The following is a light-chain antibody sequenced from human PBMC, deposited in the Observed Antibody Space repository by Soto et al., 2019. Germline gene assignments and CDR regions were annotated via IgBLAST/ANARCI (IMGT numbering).Light chain of an antibody. CDR1: QSIIDW. V-gene: IGKV1-5*01. CDR2: GAS. CDR3: QQYESFSGT. Sequence: DVHMTQSPSTLSASVGGRVTITCRARQSIIDWLAWYQQKPGKAPKLLIYGASSLESGVPSSFSGSGSGTGFTLTITNLQPDDCATYYCQQYESFSGTCGQWTKVEIE. J-gene: IGKJ1*01.